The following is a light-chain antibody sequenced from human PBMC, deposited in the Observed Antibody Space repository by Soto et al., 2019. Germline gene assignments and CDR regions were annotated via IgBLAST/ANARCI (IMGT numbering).Light chain of an antibody. V-gene: IGLV2-14*01. Sequence: QSVLTQPASVSGSPGQSITISCTGTSSDVGGYNYVSWYQHHPGKAPKLMIYEVSTRPSGVSNRFSGSKSGNTASLTISGLHADDEADYYCTSYTTSYTQVFGGGTKLTVL. J-gene: IGLJ3*02. CDR3: TSYTTSYTQV. CDR1: SSDVGGYNY. CDR2: EVS.